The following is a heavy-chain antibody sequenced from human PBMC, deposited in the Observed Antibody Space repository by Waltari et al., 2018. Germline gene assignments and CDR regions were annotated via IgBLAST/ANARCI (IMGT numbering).Heavy chain of an antibody. CDR2: IHGSGRT. CDR1: GDSIRSRYW. Sequence: QLQLQESGPGLVKPSGTLSLTCTVSGDSIRSRYWWSWVRQPPGKGLEWIGQIHGSGRTNYNPSLESRVTISLDTSNNQFSLKVTSATASDTAVYYCARDRGRGLYLDSWGQGALVTVSP. CDR3: ARDRGRGLYLDS. J-gene: IGHJ4*02. D-gene: IGHD2-15*01. V-gene: IGHV4-4*02.